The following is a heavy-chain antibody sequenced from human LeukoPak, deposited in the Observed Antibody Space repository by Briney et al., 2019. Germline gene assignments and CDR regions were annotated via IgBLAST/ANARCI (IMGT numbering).Heavy chain of an antibody. CDR2: ISGGGGGT. V-gene: IGHV3-23*01. CDR1: RVTFRSYT. D-gene: IGHD2-2*01. CDR3: AKSLIPAATLDY. J-gene: IGHJ4*02. Sequence: GGSLRLSCAASRVTFRSYTMSWVRQAPGKGLDWVSTISGGGGGTYYADSLKGRFTISRDNSKNTLYLQMNSLRAEDTAVYYCAKSLIPAATLDYWGQGTLVTVSS.